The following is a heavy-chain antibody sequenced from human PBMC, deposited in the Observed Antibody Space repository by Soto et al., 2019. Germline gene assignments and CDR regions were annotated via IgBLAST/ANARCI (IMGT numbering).Heavy chain of an antibody. D-gene: IGHD6-13*01. V-gene: IGHV1-3*01. J-gene: IGHJ4*02. CDR1: GYTFTSYA. CDR3: ARGIAAAGTY. Sequence: GASVKVSCKASGYTFTSYAMHWVRQAPGQRLEWMGWINAGNGNTKYSQKFQGRVTITADKSTSTAYMELSSLRSEDTAVYYCARGIAAAGTYWGQGTLVTVSS. CDR2: INAGNGNT.